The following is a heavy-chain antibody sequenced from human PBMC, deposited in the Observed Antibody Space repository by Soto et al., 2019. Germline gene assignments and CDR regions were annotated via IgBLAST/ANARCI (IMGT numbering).Heavy chain of an antibody. V-gene: IGHV3-23*01. J-gene: IGHJ4*02. CDR2: ISGSGGST. CDR1: GFTFSSYA. D-gene: IGHD4-17*01. Sequence: GGSLRLSCAASGFTFSSYAMSWVRQAPGKGLEWVSAISGSGGSTYYADSVKGRFTISRDNSKNTLYLQMNSLRAEDTAVYYCAKDQRSPYGGNSDYWGQGTLVTVSS. CDR3: AKDQRSPYGGNSDY.